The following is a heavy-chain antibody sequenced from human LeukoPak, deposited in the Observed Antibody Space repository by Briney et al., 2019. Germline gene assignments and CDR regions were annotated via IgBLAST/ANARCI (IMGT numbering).Heavy chain of an antibody. V-gene: IGHV4-59*08. CDR1: VGSISSYY. Sequence: SETLSLPCTVCVGSISSYYWSWIRQPPGKGLEWIGYIYYSGSTNYNPSLKSRVTTSLDTSKNQFSLKLSSVTAADTAVYYCVRWELLKPFDYWGQGTLVTVSS. CDR2: IYYSGST. CDR3: VRWELLKPFDY. J-gene: IGHJ4*02. D-gene: IGHD1-26*01.